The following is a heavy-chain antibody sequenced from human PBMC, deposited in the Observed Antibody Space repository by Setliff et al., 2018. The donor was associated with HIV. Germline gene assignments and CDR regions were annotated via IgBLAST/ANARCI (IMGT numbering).Heavy chain of an antibody. J-gene: IGHJ5*02. D-gene: IGHD6-13*01. V-gene: IGHV4-38-2*02. CDR2: IYHSGST. CDR3: ARDIQAAGTGWFDP. CDR1: GYSISSGYY. Sequence: SETLSLTCAVSGYSISSGYYWGWIRQPPGKGLEWIGSIYHSGSTYYNPSLKSRVTISLDTSKNQFSLKLSSVTAADTAVYHCARDIQAAGTGWFDPWGQGTLVTVSS.